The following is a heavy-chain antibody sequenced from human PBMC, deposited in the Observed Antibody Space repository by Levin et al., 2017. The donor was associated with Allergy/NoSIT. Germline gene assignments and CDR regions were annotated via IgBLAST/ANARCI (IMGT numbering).Heavy chain of an antibody. J-gene: IGHJ4*02. D-gene: IGHD6-19*01. Sequence: PGGSLRLSCTASGFTFGDYAMSWFRQAPGKGLEWVGFIRSKAYGGTTEYAASVKGRFTISRDDSKSIAYLQMNSLKTEDTAVYYCTRDEGEAVAVPFDYWGQGTLVTVSS. CDR2: IRSKAYGGTT. CDR1: GFTFGDYA. CDR3: TRDEGEAVAVPFDY. V-gene: IGHV3-49*03.